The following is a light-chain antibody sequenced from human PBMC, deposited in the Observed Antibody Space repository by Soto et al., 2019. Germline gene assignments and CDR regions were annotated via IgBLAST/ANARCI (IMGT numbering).Light chain of an antibody. J-gene: IGLJ1*01. CDR1: SSDVGGYNY. CDR2: DVS. CDR3: WSYAGRYNFNV. V-gene: IGLV2-11*01. Sequence: QSVLTQPRSVSGSPGQSVTISCTGTSSDVGGYNYVSWYQQHPGKAPKLMIYDVSKRPSGVPDRFSGSKSGNTASLTISGLPAEDEADYYRWSYAGRYNFNVFGTGTKLTVL.